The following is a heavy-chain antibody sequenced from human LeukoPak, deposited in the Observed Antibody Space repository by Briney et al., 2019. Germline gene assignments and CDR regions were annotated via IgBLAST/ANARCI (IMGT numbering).Heavy chain of an antibody. Sequence: GGSLRLSCAASGFTFSSYEMNWVRQAPGKGLEWVSYISSSGSTIYYADSVKGRFTISRDNAKNSLYLQMNSLRAEDTAVYYCARDLRRESTVDSAFDIWGQGTMVTVSS. CDR2: ISSSGSTI. D-gene: IGHD2-2*01. V-gene: IGHV3-48*03. CDR1: GFTFSSYE. CDR3: ARDLRRESTVDSAFDI. J-gene: IGHJ3*02.